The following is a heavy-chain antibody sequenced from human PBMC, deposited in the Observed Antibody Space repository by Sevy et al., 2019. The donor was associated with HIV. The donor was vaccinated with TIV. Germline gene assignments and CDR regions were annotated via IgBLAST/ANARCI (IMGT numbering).Heavy chain of an antibody. D-gene: IGHD2-2*01. J-gene: IGHJ5*02. CDR2: INESGIT. V-gene: IGHV4-34*01. CDR3: ARSPPVLVVPGAPSWFDP. Sequence: SETLSLTCAVHDGSFSGYYWNWIRQLPGKGLEWIGEINESGITYYNPSLKGRVTISVDTSKKQFSLNLNSVTAVDSVVYFCARSPPVLVVPGAPSWFDPWGQGTLVTVSS. CDR1: DGSFSGYY.